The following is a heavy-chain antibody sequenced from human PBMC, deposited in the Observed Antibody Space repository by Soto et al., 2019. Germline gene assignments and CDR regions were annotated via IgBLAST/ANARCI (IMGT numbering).Heavy chain of an antibody. Sequence: GESLKISCKGSGYSFTSYWIGWVRQMPGKGLEWMGIIYPGDSDTRYSPSFQGQVTISADKSISTAYLQWSSLKASDTATYYCARHDSPSVIYYYYGMDVWGQGTTVTVLL. CDR2: IYPGDSDT. D-gene: IGHD2-15*01. V-gene: IGHV5-51*01. CDR1: GYSFTSYW. CDR3: ARHDSPSVIYYYYGMDV. J-gene: IGHJ6*02.